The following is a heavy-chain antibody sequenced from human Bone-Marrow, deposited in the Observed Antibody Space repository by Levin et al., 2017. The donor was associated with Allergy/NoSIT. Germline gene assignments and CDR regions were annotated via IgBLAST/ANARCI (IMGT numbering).Heavy chain of an antibody. CDR2: IYYSGST. Sequence: GSLRLSCTVSGGSISSYYWSWIRQPPGKGLEWIGYIYYSGSTNYNPSLKSRVTISVDTSKNQFSLKLSSVTAADTAVYYCARGGYGSGSYYSNDYWGQGTLVTVSS. CDR1: GGSISSYY. CDR3: ARGGYGSGSYYSNDY. V-gene: IGHV4-59*01. J-gene: IGHJ4*02. D-gene: IGHD3-10*01.